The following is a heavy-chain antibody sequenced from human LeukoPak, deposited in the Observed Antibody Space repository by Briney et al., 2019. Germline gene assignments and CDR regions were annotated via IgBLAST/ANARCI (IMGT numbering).Heavy chain of an antibody. CDR1: GFRFNTYW. CDR3: AKTDAYNSFDY. Sequence: PGGSLRLSCAASGFRFNTYWMSWVRQAPGKGLEWVANIKQDGNEKYYADSVKGRFTISRDNGKNSLYLQMNSLRAEDTAVYYCAKTDAYNSFDYWGQGTLVTVSS. V-gene: IGHV3-7*01. J-gene: IGHJ4*02. D-gene: IGHD5-24*01. CDR2: IKQDGNEK.